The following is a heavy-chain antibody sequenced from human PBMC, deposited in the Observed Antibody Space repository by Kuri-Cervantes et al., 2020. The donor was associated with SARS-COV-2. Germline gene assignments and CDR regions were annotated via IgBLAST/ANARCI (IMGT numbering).Heavy chain of an antibody. Sequence: ASVKVSCKASGYTFFTAYYIHWMRQGPGQGLEWMGWSNPNSGSTEYGQRFQGRVTMTTDTSITTAYMELSRLTSDDTALYYCAREISIFGGLRHGFDPWGQGTLVTVSS. CDR2: SNPNSGST. D-gene: IGHD3-3*01. CDR1: GYTFFTAYY. CDR3: AREISIFGGLRHGFDP. V-gene: IGHV1-2*02. J-gene: IGHJ5*02.